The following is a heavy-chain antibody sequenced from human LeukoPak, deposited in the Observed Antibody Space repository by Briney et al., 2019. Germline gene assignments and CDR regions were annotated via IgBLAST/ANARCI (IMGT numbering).Heavy chain of an antibody. V-gene: IGHV4-39*07. CDR3: ARVSGLAAAGTEFDY. CDR1: GDSISRSLYY. Sequence: SETLSLTCTVSGDSISRSLYYWGWIRQPPGKGLEWIGEIYHSGSTNYNPSLKSRVTISVDKSKNQFSLKLSSVTAADTAVYYCARVSGLAAAGTEFDYWGQGTLVTVSS. J-gene: IGHJ4*02. D-gene: IGHD6-13*01. CDR2: IYHSGST.